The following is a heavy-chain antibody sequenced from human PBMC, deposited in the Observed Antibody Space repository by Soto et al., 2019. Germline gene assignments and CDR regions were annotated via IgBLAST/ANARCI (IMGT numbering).Heavy chain of an antibody. D-gene: IGHD6-13*01. Sequence: SETLSLTCAVYGGSFSGYYWSWIRQPPGKGLEWIGEINHSGSTNYNPSLKSRVTISVETSKNQFSLKLSSVTAADTAVYYCARESSSWYYFDYWGQGTLVTVSS. CDR2: INHSGST. CDR1: GGSFSGYY. J-gene: IGHJ4*02. V-gene: IGHV4-34*01. CDR3: ARESSSWYYFDY.